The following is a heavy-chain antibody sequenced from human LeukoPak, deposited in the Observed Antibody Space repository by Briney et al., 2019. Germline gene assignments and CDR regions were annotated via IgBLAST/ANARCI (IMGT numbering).Heavy chain of an antibody. V-gene: IGHV1-8*01. CDR1: GYSFTTYY. D-gene: IGHD3-22*01. CDR3: AGGPPEDTSSGY. J-gene: IGHJ4*02. Sequence: GASVKVSCKASGYSFTTYYINWLRQAPGQGLEWMGWMRPKKSDTGYARKFQDRVTLTWNISTDTAYMELNSLTAEDTAVYFCAGGPPEDTSSGYWGQGTLVTVSS. CDR2: MRPKKSDT.